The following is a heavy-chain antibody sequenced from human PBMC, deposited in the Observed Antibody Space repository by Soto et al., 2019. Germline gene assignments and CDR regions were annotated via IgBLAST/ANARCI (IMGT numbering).Heavy chain of an antibody. J-gene: IGHJ4*02. V-gene: IGHV4-39*01. CDR1: GGSISSSSYY. CDR2: IYYSGST. CDR3: ARRRVVREFDY. D-gene: IGHD3-22*01. Sequence: QLQLQESGPGLVKPSETLSLTCTVSGGSISSSSYYWGWIRQPPGKGLEWIGSIYYSGSTYYNPSLKSRVTISVDTSKNQFSLKLSSVTAADTAVYYCARRRVVREFDYWGQGTLVTFSS.